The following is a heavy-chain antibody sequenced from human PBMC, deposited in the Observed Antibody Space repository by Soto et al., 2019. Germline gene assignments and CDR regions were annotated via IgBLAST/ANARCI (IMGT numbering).Heavy chain of an antibody. V-gene: IGHV1-2*02. J-gene: IGHJ6*02. D-gene: IGHD6-19*01. Sequence: QVQLVQSGAEVRKPGASVKVSCKASGYPYTNSYMHWVRQAPGQGLEWMGWIHPNTGGTNYAQKFQGRVTMTRDTAVSTVYMELNRLTSDATAIYSWASDFRTRGWFRQAGNFAMDVWGQGTTVTVS. CDR3: ASDFRTRGWFRQAGNFAMDV. CDR2: IHPNTGGT. CDR1: GYPYTNSY.